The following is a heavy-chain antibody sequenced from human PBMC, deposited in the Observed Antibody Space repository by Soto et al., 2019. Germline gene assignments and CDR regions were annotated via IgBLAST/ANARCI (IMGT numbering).Heavy chain of an antibody. V-gene: IGHV4-59*08. CDR3: ARLEVVASYAFDI. D-gene: IGHD2-15*01. CDR2: IYYSGST. Sequence: PSETLSLTCTVSGGSISIYYWSWIRQPPGKGLEWIGYIYYSGSTNYNPSLKSRVTISVDTSKNQFSLKLSSVTAADTAVYYCARLEVVASYAFDIWGQGTMVTVSS. CDR1: GGSISIYY. J-gene: IGHJ3*02.